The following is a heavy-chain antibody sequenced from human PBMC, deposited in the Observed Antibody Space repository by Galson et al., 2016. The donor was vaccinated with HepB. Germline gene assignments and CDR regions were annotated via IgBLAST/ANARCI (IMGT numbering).Heavy chain of an antibody. D-gene: IGHD6-6*01. CDR2: ISWDSKDI. Sequence: SLRLSCAASGFSFDFYAMHWVRQVPGKGLEWVSGISWDSKDIGYADSVKGRFTVSRDNAKNSLYLQMNSLRPEDTALYYCIKDDRGSPSEGYWGQGTLVTVSS. V-gene: IGHV3-9*01. J-gene: IGHJ4*02. CDR1: GFSFDFYA. CDR3: IKDDRGSPSEGY.